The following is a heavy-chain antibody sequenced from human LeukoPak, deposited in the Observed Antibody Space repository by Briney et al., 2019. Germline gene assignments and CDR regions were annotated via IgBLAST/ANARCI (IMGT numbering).Heavy chain of an antibody. CDR1: GFTFSSYA. V-gene: IGHV4-34*08. CDR2: INHSGST. Sequence: GSLRLSCAASGFTFSSYAMSWVRQAPGKGLEWIGEINHSGSTNYNPSLKSRVTISVDTSKNQFSLKLSSVTAADTAVYYCAFSLWFGELSHGNWFDPWGQGTLVTVSS. D-gene: IGHD3-10*01. J-gene: IGHJ5*02. CDR3: AFSLWFGELSHGNWFDP.